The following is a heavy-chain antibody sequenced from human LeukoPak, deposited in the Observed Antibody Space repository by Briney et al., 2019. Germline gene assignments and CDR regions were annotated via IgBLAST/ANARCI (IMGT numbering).Heavy chain of an antibody. V-gene: IGHV4-59*01. J-gene: IGHJ4*02. D-gene: IGHD6-6*01. Sequence: SETLSLTCTVSGGSISSYYWSWIRQPPGKGLEWIGYIYYSGSTNYNPSLKSRVTISVDTSKNQFSLRLSSVTAADTAVYYCARAYSSSFYYFDYWGQGTLVTVSS. CDR2: IYYSGST. CDR3: ARAYSSSFYYFDY. CDR1: GGSISSYY.